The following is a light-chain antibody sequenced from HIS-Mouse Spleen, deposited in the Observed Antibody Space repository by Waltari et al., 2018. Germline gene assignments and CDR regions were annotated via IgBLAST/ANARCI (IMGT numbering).Light chain of an antibody. CDR3: CSYAGSSTLV. V-gene: IGLV2-23*01. CDR1: RSDVWSYNL. CDR2: EGS. J-gene: IGLJ3*02. Sequence: QSALTQPASVSGSPGQSITISCPGTRSDVWSYNLFSWYQQQPGKAPKLMIYEGSKRPSGVSNRFSGSKSGNTASLTISGLQAEDEADYYCCSYAGSSTLVFGGGTKLTVL.